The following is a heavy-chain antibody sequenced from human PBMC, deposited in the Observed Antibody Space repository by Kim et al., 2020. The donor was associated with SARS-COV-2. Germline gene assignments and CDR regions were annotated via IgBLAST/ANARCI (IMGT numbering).Heavy chain of an antibody. Sequence: ASVKVSCKASGYTFDTFSLYWLRQAPGQRFEWMGWFNGGNGNTRYSQNFQGRVTFTRDTSATTAYMELTSLTFKDTAVYYCAREGSGSYNWLDPWGQGTLVTVSS. J-gene: IGHJ5*02. CDR1: GYTFDTFS. CDR3: AREGSGSYNWLDP. V-gene: IGHV1-3*01. CDR2: FNGGNGNT. D-gene: IGHD3-10*01.